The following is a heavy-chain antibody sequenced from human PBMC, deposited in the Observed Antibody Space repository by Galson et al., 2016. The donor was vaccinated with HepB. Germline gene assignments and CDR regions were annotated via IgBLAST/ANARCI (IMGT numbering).Heavy chain of an antibody. CDR2: IFWDDNE. CDR3: AHRPRGRNWFDP. CDR1: GFSLSDSGEG. Sequence: PALVKPTQTLTLTCTFSGFSLSDSGEGVGWIRQPPGKALEWVALIFWDDNERYSPSLKTRLTITKDTPKNQVVLTMTNTDPVDTATYYCAHRPRGRNWFDPWGQGTLVTVSS. D-gene: IGHD2/OR15-2a*01. V-gene: IGHV2-5*02. J-gene: IGHJ5*02.